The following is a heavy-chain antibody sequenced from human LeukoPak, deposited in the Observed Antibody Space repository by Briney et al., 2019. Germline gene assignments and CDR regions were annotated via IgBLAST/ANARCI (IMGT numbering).Heavy chain of an antibody. J-gene: IGHJ5*02. CDR2: IYYSGST. CDR1: GGSISSGGYY. V-gene: IGHV4-31*03. CDR3: ARVPRGYCSGGSCYSPWFDP. D-gene: IGHD2-15*01. Sequence: SETLSLTCTVSGGSISSGGYYWSWIRQHPGKGLEWIGYIYYSGSTYYNPSLKSRVTISVDTSKNQFSLKLSSVTAADTAVYYCARVPRGYCSGGSCYSPWFDPWGQGTLVTVSS.